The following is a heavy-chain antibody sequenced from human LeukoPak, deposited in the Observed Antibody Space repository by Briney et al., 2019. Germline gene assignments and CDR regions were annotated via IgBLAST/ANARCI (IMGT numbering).Heavy chain of an antibody. D-gene: IGHD3-9*01. J-gene: IGHJ6*02. CDR1: GFTFSSYA. CDR2: ISYDGSNK. CDR3: ARDVLRQASRYFDWFKGSGMDV. Sequence: PGGSLRLSSAASGFTFSSYAMHWVRQVPGKGLEWVAVISYDGSNKYSADSVKGRFTISRDNSKNTLYLQMNSLRAEDTAVYYCARDVLRQASRYFDWFKGSGMDVWGQGTTVTVSS. V-gene: IGHV3-30*04.